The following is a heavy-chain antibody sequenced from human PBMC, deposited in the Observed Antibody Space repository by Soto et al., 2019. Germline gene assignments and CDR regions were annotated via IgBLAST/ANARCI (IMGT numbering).Heavy chain of an antibody. CDR3: ARVERIATVTTYYYYYGMDV. Sequence: QVQLVQSGAEVKKPGSSVKVSCKASGGTFSSYAISWVRQAPGQGLEWMGGIIPIFGTANYAQKFQGRVTITADESTSTADMELSSLRSEDTAVYYCARVERIATVTTYYYYYGMDVWGQGTTVTVSS. CDR2: IIPIFGTA. CDR1: GGTFSSYA. J-gene: IGHJ6*02. D-gene: IGHD4-17*01. V-gene: IGHV1-69*01.